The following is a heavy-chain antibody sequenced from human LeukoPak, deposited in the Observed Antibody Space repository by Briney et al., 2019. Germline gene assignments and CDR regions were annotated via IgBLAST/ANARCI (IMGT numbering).Heavy chain of an antibody. V-gene: IGHV4-59*01. CDR3: ARGPYGSGSYYNVEGFAGVGETRKNWFDP. CDR2: IYYSGST. J-gene: IGHJ5*02. D-gene: IGHD3-10*01. Sequence: PSETLSLTCTVSGGSISSYYWSWIRQPPGKGLEWIGYIYYSGSTNYNPSLKGRVTISVDTSKNQFSLKLSSVTAADTAVYYCARGPYGSGSYYNVEGFAGVGETRKNWFDPWGQGTLVTVPS. CDR1: GGSISSYY.